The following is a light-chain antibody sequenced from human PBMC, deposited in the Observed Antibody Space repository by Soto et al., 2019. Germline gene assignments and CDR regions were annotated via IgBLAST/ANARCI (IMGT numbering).Light chain of an antibody. CDR1: QDISDY. Sequence: DIQMTQSPSSLSASVGDRVTITCQASQDISDYVKWYQQKPGKPPKVLIYDASNVEAGVPSRFSGSGSGTHFTFTISSLQPEDIATYHCQQYDNLPLTFGGGTKVDIK. V-gene: IGKV1-33*01. J-gene: IGKJ4*01. CDR2: DAS. CDR3: QQYDNLPLT.